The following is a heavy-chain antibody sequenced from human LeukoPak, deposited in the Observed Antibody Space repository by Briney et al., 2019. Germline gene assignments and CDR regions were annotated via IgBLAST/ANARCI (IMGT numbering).Heavy chain of an antibody. J-gene: IGHJ3*02. CDR2: ISGSGGST. CDR3: AREASPGVIDM. Sequence: PGGSLRLSCAASGFTFSSYAMSWVRQAPGKGLEWVSAISGSGGSTYYAESVKGRFIISRDNSKNTVSLQMNSLRAEDTALYYCAREASPGVIDMWGQGTMVTVSS. V-gene: IGHV3-23*01. D-gene: IGHD3-16*02. CDR1: GFTFSSYA.